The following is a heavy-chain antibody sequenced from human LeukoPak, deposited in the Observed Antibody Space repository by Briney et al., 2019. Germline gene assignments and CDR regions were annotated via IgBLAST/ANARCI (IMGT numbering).Heavy chain of an antibody. V-gene: IGHV1-69*05. CDR3: ARGPMVRGVIIDNWFDP. CDR1: GGTFSSYA. Sequence: SVKVSCKASGGTFSSYAISWVRQAPGQGLEWMGRIIPIFGTANYAQKFQGRVTITKDESTSTAYMELSSLRSEDTAVYYCARGPMVRGVIIDNWFDPWGQGTLVTVSS. D-gene: IGHD3-10*01. J-gene: IGHJ5*02. CDR2: IIPIFGTA.